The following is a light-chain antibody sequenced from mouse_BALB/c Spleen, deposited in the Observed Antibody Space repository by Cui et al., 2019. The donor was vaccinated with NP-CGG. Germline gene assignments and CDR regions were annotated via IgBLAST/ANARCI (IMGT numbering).Light chain of an antibody. J-gene: IGLJ1*01. V-gene: IGLV1*01. CDR1: TGAVTSSNY. CDR3: ALWYSNHWV. CDR2: GTN. Sequence: AVVTQESALTTSPGETVTLTCRSSTGAVTSSNYANWVQEKPDHLFTGLIVGTNNRAPGVPARFSGSLIGYKAALTITGAQTEDEAIYFCALWYSNHWVFGGGTKLTVL.